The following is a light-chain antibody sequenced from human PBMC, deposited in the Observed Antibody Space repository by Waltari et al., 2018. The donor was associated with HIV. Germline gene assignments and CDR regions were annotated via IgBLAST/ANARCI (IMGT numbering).Light chain of an antibody. V-gene: IGKV1-12*01. CDR3: QQADSFPHT. J-gene: IGKJ4*01. CDR1: RDISTS. CDR2: SAF. Sequence: DIQMAQSPSNVSAFVGDTVTITCRASRDISTSLAWYQFKPGRAPNLLIYSAFRLETGVPSRFGGSGSGTEFTLTITSLHPDDFATYYCQQADSFPHTFGGGTRVA.